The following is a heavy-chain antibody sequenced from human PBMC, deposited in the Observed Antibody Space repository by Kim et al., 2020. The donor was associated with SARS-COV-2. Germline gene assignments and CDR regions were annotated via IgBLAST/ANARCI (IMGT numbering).Heavy chain of an antibody. J-gene: IGHJ5*02. CDR3: AKAAAWGSAIFGVVNGFDP. V-gene: IGHV3-23*01. D-gene: IGHD3-3*01. Sequence: GRFTISRDNAKNTLYLQMNGLGAEDTAVYYCAKAAAWGSAIFGVVNGFDPWGQGTLVTVSS.